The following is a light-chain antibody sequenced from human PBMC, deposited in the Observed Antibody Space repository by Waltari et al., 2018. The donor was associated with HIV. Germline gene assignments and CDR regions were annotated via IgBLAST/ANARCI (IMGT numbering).Light chain of an antibody. CDR2: SYG. J-gene: IGLJ3*02. CDR3: ATWDDSLNAWV. V-gene: IGLV1-44*01. Sequence: QSVLNQSPSASGTPGQRVIISCSGSRSNIGSNTVTWYQQFPGTAPKPLIYSYGQRPSGVPERFSGSKSATSASLAISGLRSEDEADYYCATWDDSLNAWVFGGGTKLTVL. CDR1: RSNIGSNT.